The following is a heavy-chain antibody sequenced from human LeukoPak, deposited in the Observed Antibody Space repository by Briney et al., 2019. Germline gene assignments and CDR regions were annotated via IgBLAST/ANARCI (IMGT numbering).Heavy chain of an antibody. Sequence: GGSLRLSCAASGFTFSSYSMNWVRQAPGKGLEWVSYISSSSSTIYYADSVKGRFTISRDNAKNSLYLQMNSLRAEDTAVYYCARDVRGGDPNWFDPWGQGTLVTVSS. V-gene: IGHV3-48*04. CDR3: ARDVRGGDPNWFDP. CDR1: GFTFSSYS. D-gene: IGHD4-17*01. CDR2: ISSSSSTI. J-gene: IGHJ5*02.